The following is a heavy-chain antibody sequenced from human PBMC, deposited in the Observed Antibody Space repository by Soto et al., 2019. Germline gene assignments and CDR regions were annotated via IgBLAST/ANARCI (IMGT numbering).Heavy chain of an antibody. CDR1: GFTFSTYA. CDR3: ARSPLGDY. V-gene: IGHV3-23*01. Sequence: HPGGSLRLSCAASGFTFSTYAMIWVRQAPGKGLEWVSRIGNSGGNTFYADSVKGRFTTSRDNSKNTLFLEMNSLKAEDTAVYYCARSPLGDYWGQGTQVTVSS. CDR2: IGNSGGNT. J-gene: IGHJ4*02.